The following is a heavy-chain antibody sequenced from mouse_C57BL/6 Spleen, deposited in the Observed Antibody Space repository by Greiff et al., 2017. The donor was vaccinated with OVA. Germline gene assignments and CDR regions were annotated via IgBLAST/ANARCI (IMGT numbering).Heavy chain of an antibody. J-gene: IGHJ2*01. CDR2: INPYNGDT. V-gene: IGHV1-20*01. CDR3: ARSRYDGYLDD. D-gene: IGHD2-3*01. CDR1: GYSFTGYF. Sequence: EVQLQESGPELVKPGASVKISCKASGYSFTGYFMNWVMQSHGKSLEWIGRINPYNGDTFYNQKFKGKATLTVDKSSSTAHMELRSLTSEDSAVYYCARSRYDGYLDDWGQGTTLTVSS.